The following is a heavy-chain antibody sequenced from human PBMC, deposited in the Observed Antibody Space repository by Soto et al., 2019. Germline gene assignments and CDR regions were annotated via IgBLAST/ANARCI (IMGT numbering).Heavy chain of an antibody. V-gene: IGHV5-51*01. J-gene: IGHJ4*02. CDR2: IFPADSDT. CDR3: ASSVVVPSTMNYFDY. CDR1: GYSFSNYW. D-gene: IGHD2-15*01. Sequence: GESLKISCNGSGYSFSNYWIAWVRQMPGKGLEWMGIIFPADSDTKYSPSFQGQVTISADKSISTAYLQWSSLKASDTAMYYCASSVVVPSTMNYFDYWGQGSLVPVSS.